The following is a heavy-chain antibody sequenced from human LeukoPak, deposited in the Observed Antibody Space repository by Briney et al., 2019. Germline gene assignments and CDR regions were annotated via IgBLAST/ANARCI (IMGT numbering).Heavy chain of an antibody. CDR2: IYYSGST. J-gene: IGHJ4*02. CDR3: ARHHRYCSGGSCYLYDY. D-gene: IGHD2-15*01. CDR1: GGSISSYY. V-gene: IGHV4-59*08. Sequence: SETLSLTCTVSGGSISSYYWSWIRQPPGKGLEWIGYIYYSGSTTYNPSLKSRVTISVDTSKNQFSLKLTSVTAADTAVYYCARHHRYCSGGSCYLYDYWGQGTLVTVSS.